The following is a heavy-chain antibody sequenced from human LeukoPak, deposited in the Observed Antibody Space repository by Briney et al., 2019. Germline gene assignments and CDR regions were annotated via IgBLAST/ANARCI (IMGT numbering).Heavy chain of an antibody. Sequence: GGSLRLSCAASGFTFSKMNWVRQAPGKGLEWVSYISSSGSTIYYADSVKGRSTISRDNAKNSLYLQMNSLRVEDTALYYCARRAPSHDFDDWGQGTLVTVSS. V-gene: IGHV3-48*03. CDR2: ISSSGSTI. CDR1: GFTFSK. J-gene: IGHJ4*02. CDR3: ARRAPSHDFDD.